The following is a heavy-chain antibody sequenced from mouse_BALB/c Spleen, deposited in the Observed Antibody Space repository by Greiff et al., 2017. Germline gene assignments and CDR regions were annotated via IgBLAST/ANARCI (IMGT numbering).Heavy chain of an antibody. CDR3: AREDYDWFAY. CDR1: GFTFSDYG. Sequence: DVKLVESGGGLVQPGGSRKLSCAASGFTFSDYGMAWVRQAPGKGPEWVAFISNLAYSIYYADTVTGRFTISRENAKNTLYLEMSSLRSEDTAMYYCAREDYDWFAYWGQGTLVTVSA. V-gene: IGHV5-15*02. CDR2: ISNLAYSI. D-gene: IGHD2-4*01. J-gene: IGHJ3*01.